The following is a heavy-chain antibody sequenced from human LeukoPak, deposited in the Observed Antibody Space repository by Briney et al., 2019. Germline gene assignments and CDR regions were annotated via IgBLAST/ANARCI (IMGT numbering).Heavy chain of an antibody. J-gene: IGHJ6*03. Sequence: GASVKVSCKASGYTFTSYAMNWVRQAPGQGLEWMGWINTNTGNPTYAQGFTGRFVLSLDTSVSTAYLQISSLKAEDTAVYYCARGYYGSGSYPTDYYYYYYVDVWGKGTTVTVSS. CDR3: ARGYYGSGSYPTDYYYYYYVDV. CDR1: GYTFTSYA. V-gene: IGHV7-4-1*02. CDR2: INTNTGNP. D-gene: IGHD3-10*01.